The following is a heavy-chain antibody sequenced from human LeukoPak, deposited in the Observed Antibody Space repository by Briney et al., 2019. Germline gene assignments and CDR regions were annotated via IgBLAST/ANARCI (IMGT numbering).Heavy chain of an antibody. CDR2: IYYSGST. CDR3: ARADYYDSTGDDY. D-gene: IGHD3-22*01. Sequence: SETLSLTCTASGGSISSYYWSWIRQPPGKGLEWIGYIYYSGSTNYNPSLKSRVTISVDTSKNQFSLKLSSVTAADTAVYYCARADYYDSTGDDYWGQGTLVTVSS. CDR1: GGSISSYY. V-gene: IGHV4-59*01. J-gene: IGHJ4*02.